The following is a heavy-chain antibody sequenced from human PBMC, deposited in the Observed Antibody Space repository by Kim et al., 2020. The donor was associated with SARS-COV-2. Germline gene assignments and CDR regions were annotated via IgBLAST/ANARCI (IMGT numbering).Heavy chain of an antibody. V-gene: IGHV3-15*01. D-gene: IGHD3-9*01. CDR1: GFTFSNAW. J-gene: IGHJ4*02. CDR2: IKSKTDGGTT. CDR3: TTYYDILTGLRVDY. Sequence: GGSLRLSCAASGFTFSNAWMSWVRQAPGKGLEWVGRIKSKTDGGTTDYAAPVKGRFTISRDDSKNTLYLQMNSLITEDTAVYYCTTYYDILTGLRVDYWGQGTLVTVSS.